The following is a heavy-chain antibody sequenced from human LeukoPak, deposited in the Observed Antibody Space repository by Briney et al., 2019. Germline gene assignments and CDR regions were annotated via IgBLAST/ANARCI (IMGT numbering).Heavy chain of an antibody. CDR2: INHSGST. J-gene: IGHJ6*03. V-gene: IGHV4-34*01. D-gene: IGHD3-16*02. CDR3: ARGHYDYVWGSYRYTRNDYYYYMDV. CDR1: GGSFSGYY. Sequence: SEILSLTCAVYGGSFSGYYWSWIRQPPGKGLDWIGEINHSGSTNYNPSLKSRVTISVDTSKNQFSLKLSSVTAADTAVYYCARGHYDYVWGSYRYTRNDYYYYMDVWGKGTTVTVSS.